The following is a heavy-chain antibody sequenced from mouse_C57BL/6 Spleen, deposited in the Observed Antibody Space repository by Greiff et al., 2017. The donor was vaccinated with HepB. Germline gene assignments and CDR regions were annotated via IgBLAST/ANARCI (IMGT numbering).Heavy chain of an antibody. CDR2: IWTGGGT. CDR3: ARTDYGSSYWFAY. J-gene: IGHJ3*01. V-gene: IGHV2-9-1*01. D-gene: IGHD1-1*01. CDR1: GFSLTSYA. Sequence: VKLMESGPGLVAPSQRLSISCTVSGFSLTSYAISWVRQPPGKGLEWLGVIWTGGGTNYNSALKSRLSISKDNSKSQVFLKMNSLQTDDTARYYCARTDYGSSYWFAYWGQGTLVTVSA.